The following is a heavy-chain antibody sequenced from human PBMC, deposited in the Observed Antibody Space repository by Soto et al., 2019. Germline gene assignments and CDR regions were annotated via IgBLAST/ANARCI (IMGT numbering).Heavy chain of an antibody. V-gene: IGHV1-18*01. CDR1: GYPFTSYG. Sequence: GSVXVYCNASGYPFTSYGISLVRQAPGQGLEWIGWISXXKGNXXXXXKLQGRVTMTTDTSTSTAYMELRSLRSDDTAVYYCARDNVDYSYYYGMDVWGQGTTVTVSS. J-gene: IGHJ6*01. CDR2: ISXXKGNX. CDR3: ARDNVDYSYYYGMDV.